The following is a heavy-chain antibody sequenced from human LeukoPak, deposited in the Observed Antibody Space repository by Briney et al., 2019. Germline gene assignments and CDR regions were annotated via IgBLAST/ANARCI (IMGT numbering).Heavy chain of an antibody. J-gene: IGHJ4*02. CDR1: GYTFTDSY. Sequence: ASVKVSCKASGYTFTDSYIHWVRQAPGQGLECVGRINPNSGGTNYAQKFQGRVTMTRDTSISTAYMELSSLRYDDTAVYYCVREYCGGDCYPWNWGQGPLVTVSS. D-gene: IGHD2-21*02. CDR2: INPNSGGT. V-gene: IGHV1-2*06. CDR3: VREYCGGDCYPWN.